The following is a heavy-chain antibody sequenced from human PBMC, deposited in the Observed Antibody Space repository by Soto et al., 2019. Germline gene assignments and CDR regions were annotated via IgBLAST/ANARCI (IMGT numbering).Heavy chain of an antibody. D-gene: IGHD3-10*01. V-gene: IGHV1-46*02. CDR1: GYSFNSYY. Sequence: QVQLVQSGAEVKKPGASVKVACKASGYSFNSYYMHWVRQAPGQGPEWMGVINPSGASTSYAQKFQGRVNMTRDTSKSTVYMELSSLRSEDTALYYCASDYNAYQRQHVFDIWGQGTLVTVSS. CDR3: ASDYNAYQRQHVFDI. J-gene: IGHJ3*02. CDR2: INPSGAST.